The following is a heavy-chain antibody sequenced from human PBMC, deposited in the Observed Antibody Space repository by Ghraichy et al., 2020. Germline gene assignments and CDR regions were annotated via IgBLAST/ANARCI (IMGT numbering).Heavy chain of an antibody. CDR1: GYAFTAYY. V-gene: IGHV1-2*02. CDR3: ARDPEMETHSWEFDH. D-gene: IGHD2-15*01. J-gene: IGHJ4*02. CDR2: INANTGGT. Sequence: ASVKVSCKASGYAFTAYYIHWVRQAPGQGLEWMGWINANTGGTNYAQKFQGRVTMTRDTSISTAYMELSSLKSDDTAVYYCARDPEMETHSWEFDHWGQGTLVTVSS.